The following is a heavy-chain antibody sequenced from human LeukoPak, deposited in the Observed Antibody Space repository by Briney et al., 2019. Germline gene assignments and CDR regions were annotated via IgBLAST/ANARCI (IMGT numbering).Heavy chain of an antibody. CDR3: TRDRSIVGASGAFDI. J-gene: IGHJ3*02. CDR1: GFTFGDYA. V-gene: IGHV3-49*04. D-gene: IGHD1-26*01. Sequence: GGSLRLSCTASGFTFGDYAMSWVRQAPGKGLEWVGFIRSKAYGGTTEYAASVKGRFTISRDDSKSIAYLQMNSLKTEDTAVYYCTRDRSIVGASGAFDIWGQGTMVTVSS. CDR2: IRSKAYGGTT.